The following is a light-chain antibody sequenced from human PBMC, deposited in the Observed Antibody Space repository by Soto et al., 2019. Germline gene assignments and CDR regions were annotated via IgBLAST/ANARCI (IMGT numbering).Light chain of an antibody. Sequence: EIVMTQSPATLSVSPGERATLSCRASQSVGSNLVWYQQKPGQAPRLLIYGSSTTATGIPARFSGSGSETEFTLTISSLQSEDFAVYFCQQYNNWPPYTFGQGTKLEIK. CDR3: QQYNNWPPYT. CDR2: GSS. V-gene: IGKV3-15*01. CDR1: QSVGSN. J-gene: IGKJ2*01.